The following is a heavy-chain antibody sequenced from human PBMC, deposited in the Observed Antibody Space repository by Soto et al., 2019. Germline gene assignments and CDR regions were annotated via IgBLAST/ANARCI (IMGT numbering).Heavy chain of an antibody. CDR2: IYTSGST. V-gene: IGHV4-4*07. D-gene: IGHD6-13*01. CDR3: ARDISISPGIAAAGNWFDP. J-gene: IGHJ5*02. Sequence: SETLFLTCTVSGGPISSYYCSWIRQPAGKGLEWIGRIYTSGSTNYNPSLKSRVTMSVDTSKNQFSLKLSSVTAAETAVYYCARDISISPGIAAAGNWFDPWGQGTLVTVSS. CDR1: GGPISSYY.